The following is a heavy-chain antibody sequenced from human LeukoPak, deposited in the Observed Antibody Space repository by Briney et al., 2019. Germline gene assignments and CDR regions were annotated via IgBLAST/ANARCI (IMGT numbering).Heavy chain of an antibody. D-gene: IGHD5-12*01. V-gene: IGHV4-39*01. CDR1: GGSISSSSYY. CDR3: ASKRIVATIYDY. J-gene: IGHJ4*02. Sequence: SETLSLTCTVSGGSISSSSYYWGWIRQPPGKGPEWIGSIYYSGSTYYNPSLKSRVTMSVDTSKNQFSLKLSSVTAADTAVYYCASKRIVATIYDYWGQGTLVTVSS. CDR2: IYYSGST.